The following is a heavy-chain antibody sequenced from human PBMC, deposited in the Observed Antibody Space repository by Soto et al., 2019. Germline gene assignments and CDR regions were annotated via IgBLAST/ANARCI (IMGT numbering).Heavy chain of an antibody. CDR2: LYYGGTT. CDR1: GGSISSGGYS. J-gene: IGHJ4*02. D-gene: IGHD5-18*01. Sequence: SETLSLTCAVSGGSISSGGYSWSWIRQPPGQGLEWIGYLYYGGTTYSNPSLKSRVSISGDWSKNQFSLKLNSVTAADTAVYYCARVFTSMGLFDYWGPGTLVTVSS. CDR3: ARVFTSMGLFDY. V-gene: IGHV4-30-2*01.